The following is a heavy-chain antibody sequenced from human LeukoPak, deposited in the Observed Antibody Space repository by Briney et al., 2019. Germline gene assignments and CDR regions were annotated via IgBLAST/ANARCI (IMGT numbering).Heavy chain of an antibody. CDR2: ISSSGSTI. V-gene: IGHV3-11*01. CDR1: GFTFSDYY. Sequence: GGSLRLSCAASGFTFSDYYMSWIRQAPGKGLEWVSYISSSGSTIYYADSVKGRFTISRDNAKNSLYLRMNSLRAEDTAVYYCARWGASSSSRRYFDYWGQGTLVTVSS. CDR3: ARWGASSSSRRYFDY. D-gene: IGHD6-6*01. J-gene: IGHJ4*02.